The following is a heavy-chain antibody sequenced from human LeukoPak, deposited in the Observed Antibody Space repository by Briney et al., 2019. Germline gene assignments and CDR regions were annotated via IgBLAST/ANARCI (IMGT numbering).Heavy chain of an antibody. CDR1: GYTFTGYY. D-gene: IGHD4-23*01. CDR3: ARTGYGGSKEHDY. Sequence: GASVKVSCKASGYTFTGYYMHWVRQAPGQGLEWMGWINPNSGGTNYAQKFQGRVTMTRDTSISTAYMELSRLRSDDTAVYYCARTGYGGSKEHDYWGQGTLVTVSS. V-gene: IGHV1-2*02. J-gene: IGHJ4*02. CDR2: INPNSGGT.